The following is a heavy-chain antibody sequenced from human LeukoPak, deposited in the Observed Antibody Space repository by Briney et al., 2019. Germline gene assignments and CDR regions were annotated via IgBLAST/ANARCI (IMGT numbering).Heavy chain of an antibody. CDR2: ITDNGAVR. D-gene: IGHD2-21*01. V-gene: IGHV3-23*01. CDR1: GFTFTRYD. J-gene: IGHJ4*02. Sequence: GGSQRLSCAVSGFTFTRYDMGWVRQAPGKGLEWVAGITDNGAVRNYGDSVDGRITIYRDDSKSTVDLQMNRLRTEDTALYYCARDGLWGSAQYDHWGRGILVTVSS. CDR3: ARDGLWGSAQYDH.